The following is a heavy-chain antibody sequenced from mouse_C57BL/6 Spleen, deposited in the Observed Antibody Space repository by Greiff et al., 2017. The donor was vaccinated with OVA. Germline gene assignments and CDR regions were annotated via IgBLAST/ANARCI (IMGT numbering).Heavy chain of an antibody. CDR2: INPNNGGT. V-gene: IGHV1-22*01. J-gene: IGHJ4*01. CDR3: ARKDYSNYKAMDY. CDR1: GYTFTDYN. Sequence: EVQLQQSGPELVKPGASVKMSCKASGYTFTDYNMHWVKQSHGKSLEWIGYINPNNGGTSYNQKFKGKATLTVNKSSSTAYMEIRSLSSEDAADYCCARKDYSNYKAMDYWGQGTSVTVSS. D-gene: IGHD2-5*01.